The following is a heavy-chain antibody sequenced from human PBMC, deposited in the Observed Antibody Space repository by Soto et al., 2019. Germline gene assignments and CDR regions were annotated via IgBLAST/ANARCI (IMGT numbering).Heavy chain of an antibody. D-gene: IGHD6-13*01. Sequence: EVHLVESGGGLVQPGGSLRLSCAASGFTFSSYSLNWVRQAPGKGLEWVSYITSSGTTVYYPDSVRGRFTISRDNAKNSLYLQMHSLRDEDTAVCYCARGSSNWAYYFDFWGQGTLVTVSS. V-gene: IGHV3-48*02. CDR1: GFTFSSYS. CDR2: ITSSGTTV. CDR3: ARGSSNWAYYFDF. J-gene: IGHJ4*02.